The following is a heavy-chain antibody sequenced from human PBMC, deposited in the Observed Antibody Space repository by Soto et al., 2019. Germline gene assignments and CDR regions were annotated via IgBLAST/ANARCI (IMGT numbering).Heavy chain of an antibody. J-gene: IGHJ5*02. V-gene: IGHV4-4*07. CDR3: ARDFDSSSRFRLDR. CDR1: GGSIKTYF. CDR2: IYTSGTA. D-gene: IGHD6-13*01. Sequence: SETLSLTCTVSGGSIKTYFWSWIRQPAGKGLEWIGRIYTSGTANYSPSLKGRVIMAVDTAKNQLSLKVTSVTAADTAVYYCARDFDSSSRFRLDRWGQGTLVTVSS.